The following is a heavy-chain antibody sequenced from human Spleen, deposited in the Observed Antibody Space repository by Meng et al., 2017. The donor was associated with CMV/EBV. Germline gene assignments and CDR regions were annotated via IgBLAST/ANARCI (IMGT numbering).Heavy chain of an antibody. D-gene: IGHD6-13*01. Sequence: VALVQSGPEVKKPAASGKVSCKASVYTVTTDGIGWVRQAPGQGLEWMGWISGYNGKTDYAQKFQGRVTLTTDTSTDTAYMDLRSLRSEDTAVYYCARDRRGRIAAAGGGFDPWGQGTLVTVSS. CDR2: ISGYNGKT. J-gene: IGHJ5*02. V-gene: IGHV1-18*01. CDR1: VYTVTTDG. CDR3: ARDRRGRIAAAGGGFDP.